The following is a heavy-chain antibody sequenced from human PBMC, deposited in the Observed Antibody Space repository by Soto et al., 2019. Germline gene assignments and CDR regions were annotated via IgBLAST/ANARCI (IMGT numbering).Heavy chain of an antibody. CDR3: ARHAAYDSVWGKSDGSDY. V-gene: IGHV4-39*01. J-gene: IGHJ4*02. D-gene: IGHD3-16*01. CDR1: GGSISSNSYY. Sequence: KASETLSLTCTVSGGSISSNSYYWDWIRQPPGKGLEWIGSMYYSGATYHNPSLQSRVTISVDTSKNQFSLHLSSVTAADTAVYYCARHAAYDSVWGKSDGSDYWGQGTLVTVYS. CDR2: MYYSGAT.